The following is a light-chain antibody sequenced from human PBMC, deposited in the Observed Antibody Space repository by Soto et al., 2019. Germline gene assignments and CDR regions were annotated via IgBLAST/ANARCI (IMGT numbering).Light chain of an antibody. V-gene: IGKV3-11*01. J-gene: IGKJ5*01. Sequence: EIVLTQSPATLSLSPGDRVTLSCRASQTVGRYLSWYQHSPGQGPRLLVYDASNRATGIPARFSGGGSETDFTLTISSLEPEDFAVYYCQQRLHWPITFGQGTRLEIK. CDR3: QQRLHWPIT. CDR2: DAS. CDR1: QTVGRY.